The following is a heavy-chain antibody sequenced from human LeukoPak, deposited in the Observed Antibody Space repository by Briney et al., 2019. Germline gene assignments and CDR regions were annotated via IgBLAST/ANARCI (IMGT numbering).Heavy chain of an antibody. CDR2: ISSSGSTR. Sequence: GGSLRLSCAASGFTFSDYYMSWIRQAPGKGLEWVSYISSSGSTRYYADSVKGRFTISRDNAKHSLYLQMNSLRAEDTAVYYCARVWSSGWYEVAPTDYWGQGTLVTVSS. J-gene: IGHJ4*02. CDR3: ARVWSSGWYEVAPTDY. CDR1: GFTFSDYY. D-gene: IGHD6-19*01. V-gene: IGHV3-11*01.